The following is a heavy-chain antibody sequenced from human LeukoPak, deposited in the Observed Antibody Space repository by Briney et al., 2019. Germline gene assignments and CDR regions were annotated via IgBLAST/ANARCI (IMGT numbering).Heavy chain of an antibody. D-gene: IGHD2-15*01. V-gene: IGHV3-7*01. J-gene: IGHJ4*02. CDR2: INVDGSEK. CDR3: ARPYCSGATCYSPPDY. CDR1: EFTFSSYA. Sequence: GGSLRLSCAASEFTFSSYAMTWVRQAPGKGLEWVANINVDGSEKYYVDSVKGRFTISRDNTKNSFNLQMSSLRAEDTAVYYCARPYCSGATCYSPPDYWGQGTLVTVSS.